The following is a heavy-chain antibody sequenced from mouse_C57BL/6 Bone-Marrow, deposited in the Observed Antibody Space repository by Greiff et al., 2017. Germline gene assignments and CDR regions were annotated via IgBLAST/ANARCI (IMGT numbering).Heavy chain of an antibody. CDR2: IYPRSGNT. D-gene: IGHD2-5*01. CDR1: GYTFTSYG. V-gene: IGHV1-81*01. CDR3: ARGYYSNYGGYFDY. J-gene: IGHJ2*01. Sequence: QVQLKQSGAELARPGASVKLSCKASGYTFTSYGISWVKQRTGQGLEWIGEIYPRSGNTYYNEKFKGKATLTADKSSSTAYMELRSLTSEDSAVYFCARGYYSNYGGYFDYWGQGTTLTVSS.